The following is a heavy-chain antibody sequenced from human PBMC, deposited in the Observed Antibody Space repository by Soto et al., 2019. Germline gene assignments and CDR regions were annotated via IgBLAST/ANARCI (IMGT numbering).Heavy chain of an antibody. V-gene: IGHV4-59*01. CDR1: GGSINNYY. CDR3: ARAVLPATAPFCY. CDR2: IYYSGST. Sequence: QVQLQESAPRLVKPSETLSLPCIVSGGSINNYYWSWIRQPPGKGLEWIGYIYYSGSTNYNPPPQSRVTISVGTSKNQFSLKLSSVTAADTAVYYCARAVLPATAPFCYWCQGTLVTVSS. D-gene: IGHD2-2*01. J-gene: IGHJ4*02.